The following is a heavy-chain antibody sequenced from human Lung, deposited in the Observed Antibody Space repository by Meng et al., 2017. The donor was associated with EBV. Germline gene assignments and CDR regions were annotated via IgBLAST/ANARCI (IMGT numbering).Heavy chain of an antibody. V-gene: IGHV4-39*01. Sequence: QLQLQESGPGPVNPSETLSLTCTVSGGSISSNGYYWDWVRQPPGKGLEWIGAIYHSGSTSYNPSLQSRVTMFVDTSKNQFSLMLTSVTATDTAVYYCARRRGGSGRGCWGQGTLVTVSS. J-gene: IGHJ4*02. CDR3: ARRRGGSGRGC. CDR1: GGSISSNGYY. CDR2: IYHSGST. D-gene: IGHD3-10*01.